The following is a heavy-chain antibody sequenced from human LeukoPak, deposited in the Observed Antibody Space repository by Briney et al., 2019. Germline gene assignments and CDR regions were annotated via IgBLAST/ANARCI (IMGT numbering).Heavy chain of an antibody. J-gene: IGHJ6*03. CDR1: GYTFTSYG. D-gene: IGHD6-19*01. V-gene: IGHV1-18*01. Sequence: GASVKVSCKASGYTFTSYGISWVRQAPGQGLEWMGWISVYNGNTNYAQKHQGRVTMTTDTSTSTAYMELRSLRSDDTAVYYCARDEYSSGWYENYYYYMDVWGKGTTVTVSS. CDR3: ARDEYSSGWYENYYYYMDV. CDR2: ISVYNGNT.